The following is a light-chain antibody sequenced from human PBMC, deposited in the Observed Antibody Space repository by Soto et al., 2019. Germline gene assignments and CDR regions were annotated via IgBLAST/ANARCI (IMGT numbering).Light chain of an antibody. CDR1: QTISSW. V-gene: IGKV1-5*03. Sequence: DIKMSQSPSTLSGYVGDRVTITCRASQTISSWLAWYQQKPGKAPKLLIYKASTLKSGVPSRFSGSGSGTEFTLTISSLQPDDFATYYCQHYNSYSEAFGQRSKVDVK. CDR3: QHYNSYSEA. CDR2: KAS. J-gene: IGKJ1*01.